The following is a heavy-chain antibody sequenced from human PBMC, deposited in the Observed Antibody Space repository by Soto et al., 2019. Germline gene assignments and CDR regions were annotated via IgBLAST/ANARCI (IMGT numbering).Heavy chain of an antibody. CDR2: IYYKGST. CDR3: ARERGSGYYYAYDY. V-gene: IGHV4-59*01. Sequence: QVQLQESGPGPVKPSETLSLTCTVSGGPISSYYWSWIRQPPGKGLEWIGYIYYKGSTNYNPSLTSRVTISVDTSKSQFSLKVSSVTAADTAVYYCARERGSGYYYAYDYWGQGTLVTVSS. D-gene: IGHD3-22*01. CDR1: GGPISSYY. J-gene: IGHJ4*02.